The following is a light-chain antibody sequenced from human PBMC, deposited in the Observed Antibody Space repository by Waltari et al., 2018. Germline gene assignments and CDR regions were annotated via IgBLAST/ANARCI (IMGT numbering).Light chain of an antibody. J-gene: IGKJ2*01. CDR2: AAS. Sequence: DIQMTQSPSSLSASVGDRVTITCRASQSISSYLNWYQQKPGKAPKPRIYAASSLQSGVPSRFSGSGSGTDFTLTISSLQPEDFATYYCQQSYSTPFFFGQGTKLEIK. CDR3: QQSYSTPFF. V-gene: IGKV1-39*01. CDR1: QSISSY.